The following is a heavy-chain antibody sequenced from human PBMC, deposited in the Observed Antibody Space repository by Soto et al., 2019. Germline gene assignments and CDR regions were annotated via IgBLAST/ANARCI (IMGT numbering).Heavy chain of an antibody. Sequence: GSSVRLSCVSSVFTFISYSMKWVRQAPGKGLEWVSSISSSSSYIYYADSVKGRFTISRDNAKNSLYLQMNSLRAEDTAVYYCARTYCSGGSCQGVFGYWGQGTLVSVSS. CDR1: VFTFISYS. CDR3: ARTYCSGGSCQGVFGY. CDR2: ISSSSSYI. D-gene: IGHD2-15*01. V-gene: IGHV3-21*01. J-gene: IGHJ4*02.